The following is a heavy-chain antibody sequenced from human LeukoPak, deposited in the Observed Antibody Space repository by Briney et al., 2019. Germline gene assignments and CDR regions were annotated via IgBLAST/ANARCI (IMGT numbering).Heavy chain of an antibody. CDR1: GFTFSNYV. J-gene: IGHJ4*02. D-gene: IGHD1-26*01. CDR2: IGIDVRDS. Sequence: GGSLRLSCAASGFTFSNYVMTWDRQAPGKGLEWVSAIGIDVRDSDYADSVKGRFTISRDNSKNTVYLQMNSLRAEDTGLYYFTRRVGGTPDYWGLGTLVTVSS. V-gene: IGHV3-23*01. CDR3: TRRVGGTPDY.